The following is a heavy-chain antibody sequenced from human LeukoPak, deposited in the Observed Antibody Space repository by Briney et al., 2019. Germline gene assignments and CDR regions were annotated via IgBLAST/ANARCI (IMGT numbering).Heavy chain of an antibody. V-gene: IGHV3-23*01. D-gene: IGHD6-19*01. Sequence: GGSLRLSCAASGFTFSSYAMSWVRQAPGKGLEWVSAISGSGGSTYYADSVKGRFTISRDNSKNTLYLQMNSLRAEDTAVYYCAKDLHPAVAGTAEYFQHWGQGTLVTVSS. J-gene: IGHJ1*01. CDR2: ISGSGGST. CDR3: AKDLHPAVAGTAEYFQH. CDR1: GFTFSSYA.